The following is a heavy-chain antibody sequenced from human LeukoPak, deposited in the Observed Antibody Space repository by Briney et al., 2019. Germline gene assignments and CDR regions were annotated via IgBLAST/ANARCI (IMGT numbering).Heavy chain of an antibody. CDR1: VGSISSYY. CDR3: ARSAAPYSSSWYGYYYMDV. CDR2: INDSGTT. V-gene: IGHV4-4*07. J-gene: IGHJ6*03. D-gene: IGHD6-13*01. Sequence: PSETLSLTCMFSVGSISSYYLSWIRQPAGKGLDGMGCINDSGTTKYNPCLKSPGTRSVDTSRNQFYLTLSSVTVEDTAIYYCARSAAPYSSSWYGYYYMDVWGKGTTVTISS.